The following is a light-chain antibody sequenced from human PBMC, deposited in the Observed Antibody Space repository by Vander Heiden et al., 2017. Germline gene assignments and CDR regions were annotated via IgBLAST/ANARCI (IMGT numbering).Light chain of an antibody. CDR2: KVS. J-gene: IGKJ5*01. Sequence: DVVMTHSPLSLPVTFGQQASISCWSRQRLVYSGRSTYLNWFQQRPGQSPKRLIYKVSSWDCGVPDRFSGSGSGTDFTLKISRVEAEDFGVYYCIQGKHWPITFGQGTRLEIK. CDR1: QRLVYSGRSTY. CDR3: IQGKHWPIT. V-gene: IGKV2D-30*01.